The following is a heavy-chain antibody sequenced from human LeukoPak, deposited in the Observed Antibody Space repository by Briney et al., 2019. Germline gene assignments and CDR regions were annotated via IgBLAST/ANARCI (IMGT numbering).Heavy chain of an antibody. D-gene: IGHD6-19*01. CDR1: GFTFSSYW. J-gene: IGHJ3*02. CDR3: GRTGYSSGWLSI. Sequence: GGSLRLSCAASGFTFSSYWMTWVRQAPGKGLEWVANIKEDGSEKHYVDSVKGRFTISRDNARKSLYLQMNSLRAEDTAVYYCGRTGYSSGWLSIWGQGTMVTVSS. V-gene: IGHV3-7*05. CDR2: IKEDGSEK.